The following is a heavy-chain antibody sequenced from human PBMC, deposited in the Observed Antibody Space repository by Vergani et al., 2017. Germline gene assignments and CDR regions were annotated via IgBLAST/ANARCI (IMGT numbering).Heavy chain of an antibody. CDR1: GGSISSYY. D-gene: IGHD5-18*01. CDR3: ARKATAAMGFYYFDY. V-gene: IGHV4-59*01. J-gene: IGHJ4*02. CDR2: IYYSGST. Sequence: QVQLQESGPGLVKPSETLSLTCTVSGGSISSYYWSWIRQPPGKGLEWIGYIYYSGSTNYNPSLKSRVTISVDTYKNQFSLKLSTVAAADTAVYDCARKATAAMGFYYFDYWGQGTLVTVSS.